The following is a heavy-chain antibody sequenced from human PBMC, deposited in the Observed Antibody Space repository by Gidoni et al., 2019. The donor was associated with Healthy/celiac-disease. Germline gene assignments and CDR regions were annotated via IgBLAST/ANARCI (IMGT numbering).Heavy chain of an antibody. Sequence: QVQLVQSGAEVKKPGSSVKVSCKASGGTFSSYAISWVRQAPGQGLEWMGGIIPIFGTANYAQKFQGRVTITADESTSTAYMELSSLRSEDTAVYYCGTAVLFYYDSSGYYPSDYWGQGTLVTVSS. J-gene: IGHJ4*02. D-gene: IGHD3-22*01. V-gene: IGHV1-69*01. CDR2: IIPIFGTA. CDR3: GTAVLFYYDSSGYYPSDY. CDR1: GGTFSSYA.